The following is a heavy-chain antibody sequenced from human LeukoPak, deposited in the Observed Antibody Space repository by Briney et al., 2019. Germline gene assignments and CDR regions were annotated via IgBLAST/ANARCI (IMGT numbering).Heavy chain of an antibody. J-gene: IGHJ5*02. V-gene: IGHV3-30*18. CDR1: GFTFSSYG. D-gene: IGHD3-10*01. CDR2: ISYDGSNK. Sequence: GGSLRLSCAASGFTFSSYGMHWVRQAPGKGLEWVAVISYDGSNKYYADSVKGRFTISRDNSKNTLYLQMNSLRAEDTAVYYCAKDFFSYYYGSGSCPGWFDPWGQGTLVTVSS. CDR3: AKDFFSYYYGSGSCPGWFDP.